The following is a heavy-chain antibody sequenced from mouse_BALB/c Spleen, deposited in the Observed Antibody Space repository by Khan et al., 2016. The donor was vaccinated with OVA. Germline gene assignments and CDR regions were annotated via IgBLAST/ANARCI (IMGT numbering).Heavy chain of an antibody. J-gene: IGHJ4*01. CDR1: GYSITRDYA. CDR2: ISNSGSA. V-gene: IGHV3-2*02. D-gene: IGHD4-1*01. Sequence: VQLKQSGPGLVKPSQSLSLTCTVTGYSITRDYAWNWIRQFPGNKLEWMGYISNSGSASYNPSLKSRISITRDTSKNQFFLHLDSVTTEDTATYYCASELGRYYAMDYWGQGTSVTFSS. CDR3: ASELGRYYAMDY.